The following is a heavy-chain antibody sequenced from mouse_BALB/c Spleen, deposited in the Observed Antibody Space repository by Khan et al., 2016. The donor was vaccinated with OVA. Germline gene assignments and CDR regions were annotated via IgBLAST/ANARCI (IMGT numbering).Heavy chain of an antibody. D-gene: IGHD1-1*01. CDR1: GFTFSTYG. CDR2: VSSGGSYT. V-gene: IGHV5-6*01. CDR3: ARLAYYYDSEGFAY. Sequence: EVELVESGGDLVKPGGSLKLSCAASGFTFSTYGMSWVRQTPDKRLEWVATVSSGGSYTYSPDSVKGRFTISRDNAKKTLYLQMSSLKSEDTAMFYCARLAYYYDSEGFAYWGQGTLVTVSA. J-gene: IGHJ3*01.